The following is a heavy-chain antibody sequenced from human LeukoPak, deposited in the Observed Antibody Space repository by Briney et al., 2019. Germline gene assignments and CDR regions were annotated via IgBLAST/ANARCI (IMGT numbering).Heavy chain of an antibody. CDR2: INPNSGGT. D-gene: IGHD5-18*01. J-gene: IGHJ4*02. Sequence: ASVKVSCKASGYTFTGHYMHWVRQAPGQGPEWMGWINPNSGGTNYAQKFQGRVTMTRDTSISTAYMELSRLRSDDTAVYYCARDTREYITAMAPYYFDYWGQGTLVTVSS. CDR1: GYTFTGHY. V-gene: IGHV1-2*02. CDR3: ARDTREYITAMAPYYFDY.